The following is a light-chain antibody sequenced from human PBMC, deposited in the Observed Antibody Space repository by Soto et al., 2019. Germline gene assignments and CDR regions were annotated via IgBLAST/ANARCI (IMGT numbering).Light chain of an antibody. J-gene: IGKJ4*01. CDR1: QSVSSSY. CDR3: QQYGSSPLT. Sequence: EIVLTKSPGTLSLSPVERATLSCMASQSVSSSYLAWYQQRSGQAPRLVIYGASSRASAVPDRFSGSGSGADFTLTISRLEPEDFAVYYCQQYGSSPLTFGGGTKVDIK. CDR2: GAS. V-gene: IGKV3-20*01.